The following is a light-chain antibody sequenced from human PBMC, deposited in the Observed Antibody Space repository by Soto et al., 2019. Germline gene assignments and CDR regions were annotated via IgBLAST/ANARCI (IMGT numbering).Light chain of an antibody. CDR2: GAS. CDR3: QQYNNWPPWT. CDR1: QSVSTN. J-gene: IGKJ1*01. V-gene: IGKV3-15*01. Sequence: EIVMTQSPATLSVFPGERATLSCRASQSVSTNLAWYQQKPGQAPRLLIYGASTRAAGVSTRFSGSGSETEFTLTISSLQSEDFAVYYCQQYNNWPPWTFGQGTKVDIK.